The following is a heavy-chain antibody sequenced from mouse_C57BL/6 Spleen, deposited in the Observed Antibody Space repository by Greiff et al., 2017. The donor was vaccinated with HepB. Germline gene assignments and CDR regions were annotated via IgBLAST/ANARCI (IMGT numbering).Heavy chain of an antibody. CDR1: GYTFTSYW. CDR3: ARDYGRYFDY. CDR2: IDPSDSYT. Sequence: VKLKQPGAELVKPGASVKLSCKASGYTFTSYWMQWVKQRPGQGLEWIGEIDPSDSYTNYNQKFKGKATLTVDTSSSTAYMQLSSLTSEDSAVYYCARDYGRYFDYWGQGTTLTVSS. D-gene: IGHD1-1*01. V-gene: IGHV1-50*01. J-gene: IGHJ2*01.